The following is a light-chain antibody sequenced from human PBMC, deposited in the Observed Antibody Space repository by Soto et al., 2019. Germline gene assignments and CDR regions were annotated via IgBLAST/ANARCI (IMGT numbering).Light chain of an antibody. CDR3: QQYDQWPIT. CDR1: QSLTSSY. Sequence: EIALAPSPGTLSLSPGERATLSCGSSQSLTSSYLAWYQQKPGQAPRLLIYGAFSRATGIPDRFSGSGSGTDFTLTITSLQSEDFAVYYCQQYDQWPITFGQGARLEI. J-gene: IGKJ5*01. V-gene: IGKV3-20*01. CDR2: GAF.